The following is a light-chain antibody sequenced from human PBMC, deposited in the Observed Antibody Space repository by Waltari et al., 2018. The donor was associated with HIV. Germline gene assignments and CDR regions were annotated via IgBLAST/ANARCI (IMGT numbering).Light chain of an antibody. V-gene: IGKV1-9*01. CDR3: QHLNTYPLFT. J-gene: IGKJ3*01. Sequence: DIPLTQSPSFMSASVGDRVTITCRASQGIGSNLAWYRQNPGQAPRLLIFAASTLESGVPSRFSGSGSGTEFALTIKSLQPEDFATYYCQHLNTYPLFTFGPGTTVDIK. CDR2: AAS. CDR1: QGIGSN.